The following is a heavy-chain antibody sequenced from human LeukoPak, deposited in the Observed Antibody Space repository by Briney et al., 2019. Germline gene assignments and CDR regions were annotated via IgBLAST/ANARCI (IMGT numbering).Heavy chain of an antibody. CDR2: IRFDGSNT. Sequence: PGGSLRLSCAASGFTFSSYGMHYVRQAPGKGLEWVTFIRFDGSNTYYADSVKGRFTISRDNSKNTLYLQMNSLRVEDTAVYYCAKDLKAYNSGGFDYWGQGTLVTVSS. CDR1: GFTFSSYG. CDR3: AKDLKAYNSGGFDY. D-gene: IGHD6-19*01. V-gene: IGHV3-30*02. J-gene: IGHJ4*02.